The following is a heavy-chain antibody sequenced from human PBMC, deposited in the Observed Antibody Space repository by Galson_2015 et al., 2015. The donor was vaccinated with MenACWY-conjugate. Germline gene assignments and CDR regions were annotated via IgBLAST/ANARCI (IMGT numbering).Heavy chain of an antibody. V-gene: IGHV3-74*01. D-gene: IGHD3-10*01. CDR1: GFTFSSYW. CDR2: INSDGRGT. Sequence: SLRLSCAASGFTFSSYWMHWVRQAPGKGLVWVSRINSDGRGTRYADSVKGRFTISRDNAKNTLYLQMNSLRAEDTAVYYCAREIGQWVRGARYGMVVWGQGTTVTVSS. J-gene: IGHJ6*02. CDR3: AREIGQWVRGARYGMVV.